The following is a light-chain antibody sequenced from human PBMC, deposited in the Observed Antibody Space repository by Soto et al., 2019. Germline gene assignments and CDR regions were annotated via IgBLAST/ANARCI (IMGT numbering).Light chain of an antibody. CDR3: LHDSSYPYT. CDR1: QGIGND. CDR2: AAS. J-gene: IGKJ2*01. V-gene: IGKV1-6*01. Sequence: AIQMTQSPSSLSASVGDSVTITCRASQGIGNDLGWYQQKPGKAPELLIYAASSLQSGVPSRFSGSGSGTDFTLTISSLQPEDSATYYCLHDSSYPYTFGQGTKLEIK.